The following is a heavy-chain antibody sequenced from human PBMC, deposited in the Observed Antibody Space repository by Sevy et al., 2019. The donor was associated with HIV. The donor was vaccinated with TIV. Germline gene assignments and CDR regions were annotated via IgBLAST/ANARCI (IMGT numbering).Heavy chain of an antibody. CDR3: ASPLSWSPNGY. D-gene: IGHD3-16*02. CDR1: GFTFSNPS. Sequence: GGSLRLSCAASGFTFSNPSMSWVRQAPGKGLEWVANINQDGSEKYYVDSVKGRFTISRDNAKNSLFLQMNSLRAEDTAVYYSASPLSWSPNGYWGQGTLVTVSS. V-gene: IGHV3-7*01. CDR2: INQDGSEK. J-gene: IGHJ4*02.